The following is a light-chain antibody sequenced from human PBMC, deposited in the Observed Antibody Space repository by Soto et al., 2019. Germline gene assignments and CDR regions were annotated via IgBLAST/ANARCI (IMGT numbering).Light chain of an antibody. CDR3: QQYGNSRGT. V-gene: IGKV3-20*01. CDR1: QSVSTSY. CDR2: GAS. Sequence: DIVLTQSPGTLSLSPGDRATLSCRPSQSVSTSYLAWYQQKPGQAPRLLIYGASSRATGIPDRFSGSGSGTDFTLTISGLEPEDFAVYYCQQYGNSRGTFGQGTKVDI. J-gene: IGKJ1*01.